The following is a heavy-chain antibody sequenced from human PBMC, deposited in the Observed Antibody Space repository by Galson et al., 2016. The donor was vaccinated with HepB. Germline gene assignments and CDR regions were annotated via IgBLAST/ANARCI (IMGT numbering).Heavy chain of an antibody. J-gene: IGHJ4*02. Sequence: SLRLSCAASGFTVSVAWLSWVRQAPGQGLEWVGRIRDKTDGGRVDYAAPLKGRFTISRDDSKNTLYLDMNSLQTEDTAVYYCTTVTHFTLGGQGILVTVSS. V-gene: IGHV3-15*01. CDR1: GFTVSVAW. CDR3: TTVTHFTL. CDR2: IRDKTDGGRV.